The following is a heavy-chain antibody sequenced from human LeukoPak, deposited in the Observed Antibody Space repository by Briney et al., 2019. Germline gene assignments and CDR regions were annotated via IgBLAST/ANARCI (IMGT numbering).Heavy chain of an antibody. D-gene: IGHD3-22*01. CDR1: GGSISSGGYS. CDR2: IYHSGST. CDR3: ARDYYYDSSGYYHEDDY. Sequence: SQTLSLTCAVSGGSISSGGYSWSWIRQPPGKGLEWIGYIYHSGSTYYNPSLKSRVTISVDRSKNQFSLKLSSVTAADTAVYYCARDYYYDSSGYYHEDDYWGQGTLVTVSS. V-gene: IGHV4-30-2*01. J-gene: IGHJ4*02.